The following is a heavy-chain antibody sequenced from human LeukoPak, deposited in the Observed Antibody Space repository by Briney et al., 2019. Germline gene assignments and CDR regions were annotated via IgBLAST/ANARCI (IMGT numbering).Heavy chain of an antibody. J-gene: IGHJ6*04. V-gene: IGHV1-46*01. D-gene: IGHD2-2*01. CDR3: AREFEDIVVVPAGMDV. Sequence: ASVKVSCKASGYTFTSYYMRWVRQAPGQGLEWMGIINPSGGSTSYAQKFQGRVTMTRDMSTSTVYMELSSLRSEDTAVYYCAREFEDIVVVPAGMDVWGKGTTVTVSS. CDR1: GYTFTSYY. CDR2: INPSGGST.